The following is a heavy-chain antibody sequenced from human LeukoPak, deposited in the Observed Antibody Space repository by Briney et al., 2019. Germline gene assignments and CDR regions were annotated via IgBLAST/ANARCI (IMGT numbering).Heavy chain of an antibody. V-gene: IGHV3-74*01. CDR1: GFTSCSHW. CDR2: INGDGSRI. Sequence: GGSLRLSCVASGFTSCSHWMHWVRQVPGKGLMWVSRINGDGSRIHYADSVKDRFTISRDNAKNTLYLQMNSLRGDDMAIYYCARDALGGRTKFDSWGQGSLVTVSS. J-gene: IGHJ4*02. CDR3: ARDALGGRTKFDS. D-gene: IGHD3-16*01.